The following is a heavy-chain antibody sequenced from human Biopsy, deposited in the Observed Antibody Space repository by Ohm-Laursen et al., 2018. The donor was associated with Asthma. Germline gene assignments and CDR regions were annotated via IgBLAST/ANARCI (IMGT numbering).Heavy chain of an antibody. Sequence: SLRLSCAASGISFRNYGMHWVRQAPGKGLEWVSVIYSGGTSHTADSVRGRFTISRDFSKNTLYMQMNSLRAEDTAVYYCAKRGSYFDYWGQGTLVTVSS. CDR2: IYSGGTS. V-gene: IGHV3-23*03. J-gene: IGHJ4*02. CDR3: AKRGSYFDY. D-gene: IGHD1-26*01. CDR1: GISFRNYG.